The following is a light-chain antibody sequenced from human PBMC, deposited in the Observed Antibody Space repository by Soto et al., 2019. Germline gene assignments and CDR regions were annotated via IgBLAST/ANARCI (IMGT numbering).Light chain of an antibody. Sequence: EIVMTQSRASLFVSPGETANLSCRASQSVGSAVAWYQHKPGQAPRLIIVAASIRATGVPGRFSGGGSGTEFSLTISRLQSEDFAVYFCQQYKNWPPLTFGGGTTVEIK. CDR1: QSVGSA. V-gene: IGKV3-15*01. J-gene: IGKJ4*01. CDR2: AAS. CDR3: QQYKNWPPLT.